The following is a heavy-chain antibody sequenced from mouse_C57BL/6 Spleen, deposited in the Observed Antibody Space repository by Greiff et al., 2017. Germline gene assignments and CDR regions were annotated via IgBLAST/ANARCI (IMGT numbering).Heavy chain of an antibody. CDR2: IDPNSGGT. Sequence: VQLQQPGAELVKPGASVKLSCKASGYTFTSYWMHWVKQRPGRGLEWIGRIDPNSGGTKYNEKFKSKATLTVDKPSSTAYLQLSSLTSEDSAVYDCASHLYYEYDGWYCDVWGTGTTVTVSS. V-gene: IGHV1-72*01. CDR3: ASHLYYEYDGWYCDV. J-gene: IGHJ1*03. CDR1: GYTFTSYW. D-gene: IGHD2-4*01.